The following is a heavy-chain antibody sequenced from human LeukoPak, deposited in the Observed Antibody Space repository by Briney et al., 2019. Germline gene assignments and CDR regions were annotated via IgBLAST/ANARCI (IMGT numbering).Heavy chain of an antibody. V-gene: IGHV4-4*07. CDR1: GGSISNYY. Sequence: RSSETLSLTCTVSGGSISNYYWSWIRQPAGRALEWIGRIYTNENTYYNPSLKSRVTMSVDTSTNQVSLKLTSVTAADTAVYYCAREGGPYRPLDYSGQGTLVTVSS. CDR2: IYTNENT. CDR3: AREGGPYRPLDY. J-gene: IGHJ4*02.